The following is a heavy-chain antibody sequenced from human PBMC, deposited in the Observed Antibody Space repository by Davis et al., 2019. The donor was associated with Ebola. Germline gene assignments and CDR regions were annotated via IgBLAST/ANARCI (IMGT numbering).Heavy chain of an antibody. CDR2: VYFSGST. J-gene: IGHJ5*02. V-gene: IGHV4-59*11. Sequence: SETLSLTCTVSGGSISSHYWSWIRQSPEKGLEWIGYVYFSGSTNYNPSLKSRVTISVDSSKKQFSLNLRSVTAADTAVYYCARGGQGVGAGRWLDPWGQGNLVIVSS. CDR3: ARGGQGVGAGRWLDP. CDR1: GGSISSHY. D-gene: IGHD1-26*01.